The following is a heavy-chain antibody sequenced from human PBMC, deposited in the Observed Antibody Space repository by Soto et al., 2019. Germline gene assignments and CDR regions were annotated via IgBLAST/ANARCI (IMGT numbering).Heavy chain of an antibody. CDR2: TVTTGGTA. V-gene: IGHV3-23*01. Sequence: EVQLFESGGGLVQPGGSLRLSCAASGFSFSNSAMTWVRQAPGKGLQWLSATVTTGGTAFSASVKGRFSVSRDISKSTIYLQMNSLRVDDTAVDYWAECTNDEGLHSSGWGNWLDPWGQGRLVTVSS. J-gene: IGHJ5*02. CDR3: AECTNDEGLHSSGWGNWLDP. D-gene: IGHD6-19*01. CDR1: GFSFSNSA.